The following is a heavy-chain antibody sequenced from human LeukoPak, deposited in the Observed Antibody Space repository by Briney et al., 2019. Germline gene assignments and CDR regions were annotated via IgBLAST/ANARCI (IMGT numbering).Heavy chain of an antibody. CDR2: IKQDGSEK. CDR1: GFTFSSYW. V-gene: IGHV3-7*03. Sequence: GGSLRLSCAASGFTFSSYWMSWVRQAPGEGLEWVANIKQDGSEKYYVDSVKGRFTISRDNAKNSLYLQMNSLRAEDTAVYYCARDVSGDSSSWYWFDLWGQGTLVTVSS. CDR3: ARDVSGDSSSWYWFDL. J-gene: IGHJ5*02. D-gene: IGHD6-13*01.